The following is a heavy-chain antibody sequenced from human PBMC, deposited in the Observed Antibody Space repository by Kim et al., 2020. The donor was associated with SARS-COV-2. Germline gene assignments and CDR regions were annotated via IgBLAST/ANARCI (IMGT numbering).Heavy chain of an antibody. CDR2: IYYSGST. J-gene: IGHJ4*02. CDR3: AREGVATRSLDY. D-gene: IGHD5-12*01. Sequence: SETLSLTCTVSGGSISSGGYYWSWIRQHPGKGLEWIGYIYYSGSTYYNPSLKSRVTISVDTSKNQFSLKLSSVTAADTAVYYCAREGVATRSLDYWGQGTLVTVSS. CDR1: GGSISSGGYY. V-gene: IGHV4-31*03.